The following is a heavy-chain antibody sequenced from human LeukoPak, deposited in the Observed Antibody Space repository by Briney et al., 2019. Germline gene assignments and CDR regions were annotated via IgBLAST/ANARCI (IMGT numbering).Heavy chain of an antibody. D-gene: IGHD4-11*01. CDR1: GFTFSSHA. V-gene: IGHV3-23*01. J-gene: IGHJ4*02. Sequence: GGSLRLSCAASGFTFSSHAMSWVRQAPGKGLEWVSQIIGSGVDTYYADSVKGRFTISRDNSKNTLYVQMNSLGGEDTAVYYCAKGPNDSSNYLFDYWGQGTLVTVSS. CDR3: AKGPNDSSNYLFDY. CDR2: IIGSGVDT.